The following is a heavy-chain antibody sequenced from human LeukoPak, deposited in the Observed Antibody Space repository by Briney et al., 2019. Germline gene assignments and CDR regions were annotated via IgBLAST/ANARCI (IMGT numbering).Heavy chain of an antibody. J-gene: IGHJ4*02. Sequence: ASVKVSCKASGYTFTGYYMHWVRQAPGLGLEWMGWINPNSGGTNYAQKFQGRVTMTRDTSISTAYMELSRLRSDDTAVYYCARDLGIFIAAAAVDYWGQGTLVTVSS. D-gene: IGHD6-13*01. CDR2: INPNSGGT. V-gene: IGHV1-2*02. CDR1: GYTFTGYY. CDR3: ARDLGIFIAAAAVDY.